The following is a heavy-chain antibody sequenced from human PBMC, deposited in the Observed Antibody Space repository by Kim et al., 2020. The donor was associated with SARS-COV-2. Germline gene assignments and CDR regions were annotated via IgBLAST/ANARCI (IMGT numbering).Heavy chain of an antibody. D-gene: IGHD2-15*01. Sequence: GGSLRLSCAASGFTFSSYGMHWVRQAPGKGLEWVAVIWYDGSNKYYADSVKGRFTISRDNSKNTLYLQMNSLRAEDTAVYYCAKDSGIGGPIDYWGQGTLVTVSS. J-gene: IGHJ4*02. V-gene: IGHV3-33*06. CDR3: AKDSGIGGPIDY. CDR2: IWYDGSNK. CDR1: GFTFSSYG.